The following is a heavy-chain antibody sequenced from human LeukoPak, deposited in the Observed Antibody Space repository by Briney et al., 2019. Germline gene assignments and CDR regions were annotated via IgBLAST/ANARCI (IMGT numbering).Heavy chain of an antibody. Sequence: GGSLRLSCAASGLTVSSNYMRWVRQAPGKGLEWVSVIYSGGSTYYADSVKGRFTISRDNSKNTLYLQMNSLRAEDTAVYYCARESGYGDYLFDYWGQGTLVTVSS. V-gene: IGHV3-53*01. D-gene: IGHD4-17*01. CDR2: IYSGGST. CDR1: GLTVSSNY. CDR3: ARESGYGDYLFDY. J-gene: IGHJ4*02.